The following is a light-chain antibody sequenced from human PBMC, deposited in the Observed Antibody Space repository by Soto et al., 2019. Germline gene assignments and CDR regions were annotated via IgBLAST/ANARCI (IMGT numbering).Light chain of an antibody. J-gene: IGKJ4*01. V-gene: IGKV3-11*01. CDR3: QQYYNWPLT. CDR2: DAS. CDR1: QSVSSY. Sequence: EIVFRQSLSTLSLSPGERDTLSCRASQSVSSYLAWYQQKPGQAPRLLIYDASNRATGIPARFSGSGSGTDFTLTISSLEPEDFAVYYCQQYYNWPLTFGGGTKVDIK.